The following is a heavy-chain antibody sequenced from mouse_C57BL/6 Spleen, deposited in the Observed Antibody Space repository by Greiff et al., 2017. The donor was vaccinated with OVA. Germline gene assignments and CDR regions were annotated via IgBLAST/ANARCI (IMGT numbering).Heavy chain of an antibody. CDR1: GYAFRSYW. J-gene: IGHJ4*01. CDR3: ARGYYGSSSYYYAMDY. CDR2: IYPGDGDT. Sequence: QVQLQQSGAELVKPGASVKISCKASGYAFRSYWMNWVKQRPGKGLEWIGQIYPGDGDTNYNGKFKGKATLTADKSSSTAYMQLSSLTSEDSAVYFCARGYYGSSSYYYAMDYWGQGTSVTVSS. V-gene: IGHV1-80*01. D-gene: IGHD1-1*01.